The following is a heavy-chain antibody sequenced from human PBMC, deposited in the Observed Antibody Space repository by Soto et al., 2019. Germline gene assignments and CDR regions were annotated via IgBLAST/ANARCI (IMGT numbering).Heavy chain of an antibody. V-gene: IGHV3-11*01. CDR3: ARMGATVTTPYYYYYYMDV. CDR2: ISSSGSTI. Sequence: QVQLVESGGGLDKPGGSLRLSCAASGFTFSDYYMSWIRQAPGKGLEWVSYISSSGSTIYYADSVKGRFTIYRDNAKNSLYLQMNSLRAEDTAVYYSARMGATVTTPYYYYYYMDVWGKGTTVTVSS. D-gene: IGHD4-17*01. J-gene: IGHJ6*03. CDR1: GFTFSDYY.